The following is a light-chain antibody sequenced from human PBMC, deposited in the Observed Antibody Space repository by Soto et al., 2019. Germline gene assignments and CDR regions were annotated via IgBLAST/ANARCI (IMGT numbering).Light chain of an antibody. CDR3: CSYAGSSTLVV. Sequence: QPALTQPASVSGSPGQSITISCTGTSSDVGSYNIVSWYQQHPGKAPKLMIYEGSKRPSGVSNRFSGSKSGNTASLTISGLQAEDEADYYCCSYAGSSTLVVFGGGTKVTVL. J-gene: IGLJ2*01. V-gene: IGLV2-23*01. CDR1: SSDVGSYNI. CDR2: EGS.